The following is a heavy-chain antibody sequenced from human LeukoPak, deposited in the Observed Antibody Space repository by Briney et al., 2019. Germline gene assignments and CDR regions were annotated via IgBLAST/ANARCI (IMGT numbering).Heavy chain of an antibody. Sequence: GGSLRLSCSASGFTFSSYAMHWVRQAPGKGLEYVSGISSYGGSTYYADSVKGRFIISRDNSKNTLYLQMSSLRAEDSALYYCVKGDYYGSGSYPDYWGLGTLVTVSS. J-gene: IGHJ4*02. CDR2: ISSYGGST. V-gene: IGHV3-64D*06. D-gene: IGHD3-10*01. CDR1: GFTFSSYA. CDR3: VKGDYYGSGSYPDY.